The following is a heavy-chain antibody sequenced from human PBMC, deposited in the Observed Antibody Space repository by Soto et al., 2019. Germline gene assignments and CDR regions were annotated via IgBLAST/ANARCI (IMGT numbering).Heavy chain of an antibody. CDR2: ISYDGSIK. V-gene: IGHV3-30*03. J-gene: IGHJ4*02. D-gene: IGHD6-19*01. CDR3: ARPGRGWLYYSAS. CDR1: GFPFSNYG. Sequence: QVQLVESGGGVVQPGRSLRLSCEASGFPFSNYGMHWVRQAPGKGLEWVAVISYDGSIKHYADYVRGRFTVSSDNSKNTMYLEMNSLRAEDTALYYCARPGRGWLYYSASWGQGTLVTVSS.